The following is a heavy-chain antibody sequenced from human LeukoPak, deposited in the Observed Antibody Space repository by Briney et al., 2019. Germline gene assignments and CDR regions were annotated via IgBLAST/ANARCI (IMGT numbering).Heavy chain of an antibody. D-gene: IGHD3-10*01. CDR3: ARSFIVRGENWFDP. J-gene: IGHJ5*02. CDR2: IYYRGST. Sequence: SETLSLTCTVSGDSTSNGGFYWNWIRQHPGKGLEWIGYIYYRGSTYYNPSLKSRIIISVDTSKNQFSLKLSSVTAADTAVYYCARSFIVRGENWFDPWGQGTLVTVSS. CDR1: GDSTSNGGFY. V-gene: IGHV4-31*03.